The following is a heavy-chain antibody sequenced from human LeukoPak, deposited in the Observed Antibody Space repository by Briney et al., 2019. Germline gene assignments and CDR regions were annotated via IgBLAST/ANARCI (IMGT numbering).Heavy chain of an antibody. J-gene: IGHJ6*02. Sequence: SETLSLTCAVYGGSFSGYYWSWIWQPAGKGLEWIGRIYTSGSTNYNPSLKSRVTMSVDTSKNQFSLKLSSVTAADTAVYYCARALYSSSSPYYGMDVWGQGTTVTVSS. V-gene: IGHV4-59*10. D-gene: IGHD6-6*01. CDR2: IYTSGST. CDR3: ARALYSSSSPYYGMDV. CDR1: GGSFSGYY.